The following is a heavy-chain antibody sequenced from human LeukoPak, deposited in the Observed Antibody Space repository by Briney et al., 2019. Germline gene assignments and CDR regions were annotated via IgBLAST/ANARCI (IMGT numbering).Heavy chain of an antibody. Sequence: PGGSLRLSCAASGFTFSRYWMHWVRQAPGKRLVWVSRINSDGSSTTYADSVKGRFTISRDNAENTLYLQMNSLRVEDTAVYYCARDVGSGWYHFDNWGQGTLVTVSS. J-gene: IGHJ4*02. V-gene: IGHV3-74*01. CDR1: GFTFSRYW. CDR2: INSDGSST. D-gene: IGHD6-19*01. CDR3: ARDVGSGWYHFDN.